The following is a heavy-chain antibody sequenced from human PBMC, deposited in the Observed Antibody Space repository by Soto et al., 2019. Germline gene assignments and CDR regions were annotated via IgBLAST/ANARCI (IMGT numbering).Heavy chain of an antibody. V-gene: IGHV5-10-1*01. CDR1: GYSFTGYW. CDR2: IAPTDSYT. CDR3: ARQRYGNGYYGMAV. J-gene: IGHJ6*02. D-gene: IGHD5-18*01. Sequence: PGESLKISCKGSGYSFTGYWISWVRQMPGKGLEWMGRIAPTDSYTNYSPSFQAHVTISADKSISTAYLQWSRLKASDTAMYYCARQRYGNGYYGMAVWGQGTTVTVSS.